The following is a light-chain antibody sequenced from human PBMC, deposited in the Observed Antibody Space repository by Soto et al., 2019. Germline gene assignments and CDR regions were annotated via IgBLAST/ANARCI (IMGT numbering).Light chain of an antibody. Sequence: EIVMTQSPATLSVSPGERATLSCRASQSVSRTYLAWYQQKPVQAPRLLIYATSSRATGIPDRFSGSGSGTDFTLTISSLQSEDFAVYYCQQYNNWPWTFGQGTKVDIK. CDR1: QSVSRTY. V-gene: IGKV3D-15*01. J-gene: IGKJ1*01. CDR3: QQYNNWPWT. CDR2: ATS.